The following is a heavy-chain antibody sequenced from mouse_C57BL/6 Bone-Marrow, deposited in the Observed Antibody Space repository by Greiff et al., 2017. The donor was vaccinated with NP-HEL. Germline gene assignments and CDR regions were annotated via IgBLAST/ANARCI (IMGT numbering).Heavy chain of an antibody. J-gene: IGHJ3*01. CDR1: GYTFTSYW. CDR2: IDPSDSET. V-gene: IGHV1-52*01. D-gene: IGHD2-3*01. CDR3: ARPYDGYYVGFAY. Sequence: QVQLQQPGAELVRPGSSVKLSCKASGYTFTSYWMHWVKQRPIQGLEWIGNIDPSDSETHYNQKFKDKATLTVDKSSSTAYMQLSSLTSEDSAVYYCARPYDGYYVGFAYWGQGTLVTVSA.